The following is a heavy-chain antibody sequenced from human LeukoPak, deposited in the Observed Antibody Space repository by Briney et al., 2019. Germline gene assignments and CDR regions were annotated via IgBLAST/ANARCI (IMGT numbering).Heavy chain of an antibody. CDR2: IYYSGNT. CDR3: AREHYGDYLSGAFDI. J-gene: IGHJ3*02. D-gene: IGHD4-17*01. CDR1: GGSFSGYY. Sequence: SETLSLTCAVYGGSFSGYYWSWIRQHPGKGLEWIGYIYYSGNTYYNPSLKSRVTISVDTSKNQFSLKLSSVTAADTAVYYCAREHYGDYLSGAFDIWGQGTMVTVSS. V-gene: IGHV4-31*11.